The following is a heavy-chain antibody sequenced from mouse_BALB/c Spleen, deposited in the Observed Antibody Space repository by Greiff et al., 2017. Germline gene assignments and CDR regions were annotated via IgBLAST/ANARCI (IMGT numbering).Heavy chain of an antibody. D-gene: IGHD1-1*01. V-gene: IGHV1-69*02. CDR3: TRGATVVATNFDV. Sequence: QVHVKQPGAELVRPGASVKLSCKASGYTFTSYWINWVKQRPGQGLEWIGNIYPSDSYTNYNQKFKDKATLTVDKSSSTAYMQLSSPTSEDSAVYYCTRGATVVATNFDVWGAGTTVTVSS. CDR2: IYPSDSYT. CDR1: GYTFTSYW. J-gene: IGHJ1*01.